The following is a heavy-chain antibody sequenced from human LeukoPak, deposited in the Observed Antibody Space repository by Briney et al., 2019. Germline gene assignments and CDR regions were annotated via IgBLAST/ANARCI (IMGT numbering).Heavy chain of an antibody. Sequence: SGRSLRLSCAASGFTFSSNGMHWVRQAPGKGLEWVAVISNDGSNKYYADSVKGRFTISRDNSKNTLYLQMNSLRAEDTAVYYCARAGEGSSGWFDYWGQGTLVTVSS. CDR1: GFTFSSNG. V-gene: IGHV3-30*03. D-gene: IGHD6-19*01. CDR2: ISNDGSNK. J-gene: IGHJ4*02. CDR3: ARAGEGSSGWFDY.